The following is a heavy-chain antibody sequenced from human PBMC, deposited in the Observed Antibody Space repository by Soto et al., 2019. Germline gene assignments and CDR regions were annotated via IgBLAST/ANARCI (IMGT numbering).Heavy chain of an antibody. D-gene: IGHD3-3*01. V-gene: IGHV1-18*01. CDR1: GYTFTSYG. Sequence: GASVKVSCKASGYTFTSYGISWVRQAPGQGLEWMGWISAYNGNTNYAQKLQGRVTMTTDTSTSTAYMELRSLRSDDTAVYYCARLYDFWSGYTYYYYYMDVWGKGTTVTVSS. J-gene: IGHJ6*03. CDR2: ISAYNGNT. CDR3: ARLYDFWSGYTYYYYYMDV.